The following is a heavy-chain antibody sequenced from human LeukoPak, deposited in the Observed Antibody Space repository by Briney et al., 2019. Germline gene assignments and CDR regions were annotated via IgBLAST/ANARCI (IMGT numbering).Heavy chain of an antibody. D-gene: IGHD2-2*02. CDR1: GGSISSYY. CDR3: ARDRLKGYCSSTSCYTGGYNWFDP. V-gene: IGHV4-59*12. CDR2: IYYSGST. J-gene: IGHJ5*02. Sequence: SETLSLTCTVSGGSISSYYWSWIRQPPGKGLEWIGYIYYSGSTNYNPSLKSRVTISVDTSKNQFSLKLSSVTAADTAVYYCARDRLKGYCSSTSCYTGGYNWFDPWGQGTLVTVSS.